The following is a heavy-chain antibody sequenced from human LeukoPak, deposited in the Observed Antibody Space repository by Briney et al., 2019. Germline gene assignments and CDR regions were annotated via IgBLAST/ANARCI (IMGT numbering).Heavy chain of an antibody. V-gene: IGHV3-7*01. Sequence: GGSLRLSCAVSGLIFRSYWMSWVRQAPGKGLEWVANINQDGSEKYFVDSVKGRFTISRDNAKNSLHLQMNALRAEDTSVYYCARERDVRFFDYWGQGTLVTVSS. CDR3: ARERDVRFFDY. CDR1: GLIFRSYW. CDR2: INQDGSEK. J-gene: IGHJ4*02. D-gene: IGHD5-24*01.